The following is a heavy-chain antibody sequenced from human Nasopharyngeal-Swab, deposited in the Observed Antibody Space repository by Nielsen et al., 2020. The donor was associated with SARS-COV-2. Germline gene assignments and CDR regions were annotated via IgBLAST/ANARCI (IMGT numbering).Heavy chain of an antibody. D-gene: IGHD6-19*01. Sequence: PGEGLEWVANIKQDGSEKYYVDSVKGRFTISRDNAKNSLYLQMNSLRAEDTAVYYCARDRIAVAGEFDYWGQGTLVTVSS. CDR2: IKQDGSEK. J-gene: IGHJ4*02. V-gene: IGHV3-7*01. CDR3: ARDRIAVAGEFDY.